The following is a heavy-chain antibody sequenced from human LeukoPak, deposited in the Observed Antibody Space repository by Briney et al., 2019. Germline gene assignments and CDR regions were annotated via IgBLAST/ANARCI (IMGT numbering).Heavy chain of an antibody. D-gene: IGHD1-1*01. CDR1: GFTFSGYG. CDR3: ARYADTFDY. J-gene: IGHJ4*02. Sequence: GGSLRLSCVASGFTFSGYGMHWVRQAPGKGLEWVSVIYSGGSTYYADSVKGRFTISRDNSKNTLYLQMNSLRAEDTAVYYCARYADTFDYWGQGTLVTVSS. V-gene: IGHV3-NL1*01. CDR2: IYSGGST.